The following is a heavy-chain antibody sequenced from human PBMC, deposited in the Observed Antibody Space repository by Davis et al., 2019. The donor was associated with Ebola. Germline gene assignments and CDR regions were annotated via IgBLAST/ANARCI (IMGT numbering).Heavy chain of an antibody. Sequence: SETLSLTCTVSGGSISSYYWGWIRQPPGKGLEWIGSIYYSGSTYYNPSLKSRVTISVDTSKNQFSLKLSSVTAADTAVYYCASLYRRDGYNYGNGRYFDLWGRGTLVTVSS. J-gene: IGHJ2*01. CDR1: GGSISSYY. CDR2: IYYSGST. D-gene: IGHD5-24*01. CDR3: ASLYRRDGYNYGNGRYFDL. V-gene: IGHV4-39*01.